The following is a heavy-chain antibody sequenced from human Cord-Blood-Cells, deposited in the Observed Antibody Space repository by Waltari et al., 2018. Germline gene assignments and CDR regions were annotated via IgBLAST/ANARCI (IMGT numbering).Heavy chain of an antibody. Sequence: QLQLQESGPGLVKPSETLSLTCTVPGGSISSSSFYWGWLRHPPGKGLEWIGCIYSNGTTYYNPSLKSRVTISVDTSKNQFSLKLSSVTAADTAVYYCARQEIALVQGVIIDYWGQGTLVTVSS. D-gene: IGHD3-10*01. CDR2: IYSNGTT. CDR1: GGSISSSSFY. J-gene: IGHJ4*02. V-gene: IGHV4-39*01. CDR3: ARQEIALVQGVIIDY.